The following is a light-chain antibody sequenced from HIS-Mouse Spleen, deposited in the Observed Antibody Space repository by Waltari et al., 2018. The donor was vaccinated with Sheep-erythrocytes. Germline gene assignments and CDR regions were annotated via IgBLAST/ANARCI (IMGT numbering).Light chain of an antibody. CDR2: ASS. V-gene: IGKV1-6*01. CDR3: LQDYNYPYT. Sequence: AIQMTQSPSSLSASVGDRVTITCRASQGIRNDLGSYQQKPGKAPKLLIYASSSVQSGVPSRFSGSGSGTDFTLTISSLQTEDFATYYCLQDYNYPYTFGQGTKLEIK. CDR1: QGIRND. J-gene: IGKJ2*01.